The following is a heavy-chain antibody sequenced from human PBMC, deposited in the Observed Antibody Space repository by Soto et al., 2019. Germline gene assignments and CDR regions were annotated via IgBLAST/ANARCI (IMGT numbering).Heavy chain of an antibody. CDR3: RRSSRYSTDV. CDR1: GDPIRSSSY. CDR2: IYSTGNT. V-gene: IGHV4-39*01. D-gene: IGHD6-13*01. J-gene: IGHJ6*02. Sequence: PSETLSLTCTVSGDPIRSSSYWGWIRQPPGKGLEWIGSIYSTGNTYYNPSLNSQVTISVDTSKNQFSLNVISVTAADTAVYYCRRSSRYSTDVWGQGTTVTVSS.